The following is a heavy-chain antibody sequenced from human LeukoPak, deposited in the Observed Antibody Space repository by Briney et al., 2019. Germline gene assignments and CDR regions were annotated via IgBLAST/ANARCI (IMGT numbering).Heavy chain of an antibody. CDR1: GGTFSSYA. CDR3: ARAPYYYDSSGLLINFHLYYYYYYMDV. D-gene: IGHD3-22*01. CDR2: INTNTGNP. Sequence: ASVKVSCKASGGTFSSYAISWVRQAPGQGLEWMGWINTNTGNPTYAQGFTGRFVFSLDNSVSTAYLQISSLKAEDTAVYYCARAPYYYDSSGLLINFHLYYYYYYMDVWGKGTTVIVSS. V-gene: IGHV7-4-1*02. J-gene: IGHJ6*03.